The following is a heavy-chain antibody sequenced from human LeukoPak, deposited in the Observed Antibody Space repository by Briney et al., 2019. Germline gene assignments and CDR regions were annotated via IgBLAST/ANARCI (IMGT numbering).Heavy chain of an antibody. V-gene: IGHV3-9*01. J-gene: IGHJ6*02. CDR2: ISWNSGSI. CDR1: GFTFDDYA. Sequence: GGSLRLSCAASGFTFDDYAMHWVRQAPGKGLEWVSGISWNSGSIGYADSVKGRFTISRDNAKNSLYLQMNSPRAEDTALYYCAKSMVVSYYYYYGMDVWGQGTTVTVSS. D-gene: IGHD3-10*01. CDR3: AKSMVVSYYYYYGMDV.